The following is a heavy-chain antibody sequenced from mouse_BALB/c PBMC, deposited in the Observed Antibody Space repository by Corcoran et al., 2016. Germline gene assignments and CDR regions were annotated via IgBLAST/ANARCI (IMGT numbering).Heavy chain of an antibody. CDR1: GFNIKDDY. Sequence: EVQLQQSGAELVRPGALVKLSCKASGFNIKDDYMHWVKQRPEQGLEWIGWIDPENGNTIYDTKFQGKASITADTSSNTAYLQLSSLTSEDTVVYYCARDMDYWGQGTSVTVSS. J-gene: IGHJ4*01. CDR2: IDPENGNT. CDR3: ARDMDY. V-gene: IGHV14-1*02.